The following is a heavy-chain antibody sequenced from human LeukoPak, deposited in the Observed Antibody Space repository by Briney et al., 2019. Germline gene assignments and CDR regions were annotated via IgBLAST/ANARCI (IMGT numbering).Heavy chain of an antibody. CDR3: ARHRESITMVRGALIFDFDY. CDR1: GGSISSSNYY. Sequence: SETLSLTCTVSGGSISSSNYYWGWIRQPPGKGLEWIGSIYYSGSTYYNPSLKSRVTISVDTSKSQFSLKLSSVTAADTALYYCARHRESITMVRGALIFDFDYWGQGTLVTVSS. V-gene: IGHV4-39*01. D-gene: IGHD3-10*01. J-gene: IGHJ4*02. CDR2: IYYSGST.